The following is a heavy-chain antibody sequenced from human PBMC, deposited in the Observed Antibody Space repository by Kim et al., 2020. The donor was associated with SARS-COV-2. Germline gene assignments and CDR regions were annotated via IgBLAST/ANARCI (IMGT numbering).Heavy chain of an antibody. CDR3: ARVSYDYDLYYYGMDV. Sequence: ASVKVSCKASGYTFTSYYMHWVRQAPGQGLEWMGIINPSGGSTSYAQKFQGRVTMTRDTSTSTVYMELSSLRSEDTAVYYCARVSYDYDLYYYGMDVWGQGTTVTVSS. J-gene: IGHJ6*02. CDR2: INPSGGST. V-gene: IGHV1-46*01. D-gene: IGHD4-17*01. CDR1: GYTFTSYY.